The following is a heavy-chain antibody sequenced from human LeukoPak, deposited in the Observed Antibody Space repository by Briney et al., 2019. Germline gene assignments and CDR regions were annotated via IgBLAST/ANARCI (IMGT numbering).Heavy chain of an antibody. J-gene: IGHJ4*02. CDR3: ARGSPYSSSPLGY. Sequence: ASVKVSCKASGYTFTSYDINWVRQATGQGLEWMGWMNPNSGNTGYAQKLQGRVTITRNTSISTAYMELSSLRSEDTAVYYCARGSPYSSSPLGYWGQGTLVTVSS. D-gene: IGHD6-6*01. CDR1: GYTFTSYD. V-gene: IGHV1-8*03. CDR2: MNPNSGNT.